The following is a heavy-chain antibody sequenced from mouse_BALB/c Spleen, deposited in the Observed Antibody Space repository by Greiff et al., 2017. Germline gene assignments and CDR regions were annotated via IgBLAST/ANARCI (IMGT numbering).Heavy chain of an antibody. CDR1: GFTFSSFG. CDR3: AREGYYGNYDGAMDY. CDR2: ISSGSSTI. D-gene: IGHD2-1*01. Sequence: EVKLVESGGGLVQPGGSRKLSCAASGFTFSSFGMHWVRQAPEKGLEWVAYISSGSSTIYYADTVKGRFTISRDNPKNTLFLQMTSLRSEDTAMYYCAREGYYGNYDGAMDYWGQGTSVTVSS. V-gene: IGHV5-17*02. J-gene: IGHJ4*01.